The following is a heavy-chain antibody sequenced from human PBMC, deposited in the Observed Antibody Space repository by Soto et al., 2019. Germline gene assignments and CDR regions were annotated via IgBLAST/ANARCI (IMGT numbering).Heavy chain of an antibody. CDR1: GFPFSDHY. CDR3: ARLRLTGYFDY. CDR2: ISTSSSYT. Sequence: GGSLRLSCAVSGFPFSDHYMTWIRQAPGKGLEWLSYISTSSSYTNYADSVKGRFTISRDNAMNSLYLQMNSLRAEDTAVYYCARLRLTGYFDYWGQGTLVTVSS. J-gene: IGHJ4*02. V-gene: IGHV3-11*03.